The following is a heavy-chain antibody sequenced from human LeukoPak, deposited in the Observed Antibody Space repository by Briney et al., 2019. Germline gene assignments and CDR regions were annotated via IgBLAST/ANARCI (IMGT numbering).Heavy chain of an antibody. D-gene: IGHD4-11*01. CDR3: AKSKYSNYGPIDY. J-gene: IGHJ4*02. CDR1: GFTFSTFA. V-gene: IGHV3-30-3*02. Sequence: GGSLRLSCAASGFTFSTFAMHWVRQAPGKGLEWMALILYDGTNEYYADSVKGRFTISRDNSKNTLYLQMNSLRAEDTAVYYCAKSKYSNYGPIDYWGQGTLVTVSS. CDR2: ILYDGTNE.